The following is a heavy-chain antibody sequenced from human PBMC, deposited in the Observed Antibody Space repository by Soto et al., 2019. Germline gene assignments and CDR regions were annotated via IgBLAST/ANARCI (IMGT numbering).Heavy chain of an antibody. D-gene: IGHD4-17*01. J-gene: IGHJ5*02. CDR2: IYYSGST. CDR3: ARFTVTTISGWFDP. CDR1: GGSISSGGYY. Sequence: QVQLQESGPGLVKPSQTLSLTCTVSGGSISSGGYYWSWIRQHPGKGLEWIGYIYYSGSTYYNPSLKSRVTISVDTSKNQLSLKLSSVTAADTAVYYCARFTVTTISGWFDPWGQGTLVTVSS. V-gene: IGHV4-31*03.